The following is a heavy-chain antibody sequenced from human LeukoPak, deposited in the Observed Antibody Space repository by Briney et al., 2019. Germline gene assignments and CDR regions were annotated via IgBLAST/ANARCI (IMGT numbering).Heavy chain of an antibody. Sequence: GGSLRLSCAASGFTFSSYAMHWVRQAPGKGLEWVAVISYDGSNKYYADSVKGRFTISRDNSKNTLYLQMNSLRAEDTAVYYCARDRREQQPWPNWFDPWGQGTLVTVSS. D-gene: IGHD6-13*01. CDR2: ISYDGSNK. CDR1: GFTFSSYA. CDR3: ARDRREQQPWPNWFDP. J-gene: IGHJ5*02. V-gene: IGHV3-30-3*01.